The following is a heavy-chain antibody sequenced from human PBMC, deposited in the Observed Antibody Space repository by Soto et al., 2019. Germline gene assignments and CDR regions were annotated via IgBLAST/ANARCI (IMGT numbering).Heavy chain of an antibody. Sequence: GGSLRLSCAASGFTFSNAWMSWVRQAPGKGLEWVGRIKSKTGGGTTDYATPVKGRFTIARDDSKNTLYLQRNSLKTEDTVVYYGTTERGGAVGFLEWLLAYFDYWGQGTLVTVSS. V-gene: IGHV3-15*01. J-gene: IGHJ4*02. CDR1: GFTFSNAW. CDR2: IKSKTGGGTT. D-gene: IGHD3-3*02. CDR3: TTERGGAVGFLEWLLAYFDY.